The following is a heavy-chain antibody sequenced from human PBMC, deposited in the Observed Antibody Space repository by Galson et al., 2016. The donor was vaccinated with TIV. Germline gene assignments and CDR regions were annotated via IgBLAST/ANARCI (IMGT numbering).Heavy chain of an antibody. V-gene: IGHV3-23*01. D-gene: IGHD3-22*01. CDR2: ISGGGGST. CDR1: GFTFSIFA. Sequence: SLRLSCAASGFTFSIFAMTWVRQAPGMGLEWVSAISGGGGSTYYADSVKGRFTISRDNSKNTLSLQMNSLRAEDTAVYYCTKVPSSGFSYYYGLDVWGQGTTGTVSS. J-gene: IGHJ6*02. CDR3: TKVPSSGFSYYYGLDV.